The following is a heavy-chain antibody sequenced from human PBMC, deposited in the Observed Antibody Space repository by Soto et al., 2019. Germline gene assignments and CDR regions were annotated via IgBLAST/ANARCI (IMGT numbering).Heavy chain of an antibody. J-gene: IGHJ4*02. V-gene: IGHV3-30-3*01. CDR3: ARSHFGVVIMEVDGGYFDY. CDR2: ISYDGSNK. D-gene: IGHD3-3*01. CDR1: GFTFSSYA. Sequence: QVQLVESGGGVVQPGRSLRLSCAASGFTFSSYAMHWVRQAPGKGLEWVAVISYDGSNKYYADSVKGRFTISRDNSKNTLYLQMNSLRAEDTAVYYCARSHFGVVIMEVDGGYFDYWGQGTLVTVSS.